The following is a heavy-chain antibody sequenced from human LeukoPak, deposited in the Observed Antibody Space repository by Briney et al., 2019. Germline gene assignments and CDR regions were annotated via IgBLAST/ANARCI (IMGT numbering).Heavy chain of an antibody. CDR1: GGSISSYY. V-gene: IGHV4-59*01. D-gene: IGHD3-22*01. J-gene: IGHJ4*02. CDR2: IYYSGST. CDR3: ASGDYYDSSGYYG. Sequence: SETLSLTCTVSGGSISSYYWSWIRQPPGQGLEWIGYIYYSGSTNYNPSLKSRVTISVDTSKNQFSLKLSSVTAADTAVYYCASGDYYDSSGYYGWGQGTLVTVSS.